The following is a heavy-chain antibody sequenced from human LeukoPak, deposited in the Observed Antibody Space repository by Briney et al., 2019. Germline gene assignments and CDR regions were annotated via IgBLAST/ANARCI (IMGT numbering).Heavy chain of an antibody. D-gene: IGHD5-18*01. J-gene: IGHJ6*02. V-gene: IGHV1-2*02. CDR3: ARDGDSYGYYYYGLDV. Sequence: GASVKVSCKASGYTFTGYYMHWVRQAPGQGLEWMGWINPNSGGTNCAQKFQGRVTMTRDTSISTAYMDLSRLKSDDTAVYYCARDGDSYGYYYYGLDVWGQGTTVTVSS. CDR2: INPNSGGT. CDR1: GYTFTGYY.